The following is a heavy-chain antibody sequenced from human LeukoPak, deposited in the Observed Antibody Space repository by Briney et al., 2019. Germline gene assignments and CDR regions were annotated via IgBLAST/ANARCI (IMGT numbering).Heavy chain of an antibody. CDR3: ARQTTAYNWFDP. CDR2: IYTSGST. D-gene: IGHD1-1*01. Sequence: KPSETRSLTCTVSGGSISSYYWSWIRQPPGKGLEWIGYIYTSGSTNYNPSLKSRVTISVDTSKNQFSLKLSSVTAADTAVYYCARQTTAYNWFDPWGQGTLVTVSS. V-gene: IGHV4-4*09. CDR1: GGSISSYY. J-gene: IGHJ5*02.